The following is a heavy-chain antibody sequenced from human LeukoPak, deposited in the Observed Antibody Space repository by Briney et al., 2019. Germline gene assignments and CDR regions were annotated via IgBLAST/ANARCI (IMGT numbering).Heavy chain of an antibody. CDR2: ISAYNGNT. V-gene: IGHV1-18*01. CDR3: ARVYRQYCSSTSCYIFSGYFDY. CDR1: GYTFTSYG. J-gene: IGHJ4*02. D-gene: IGHD2-2*02. Sequence: ASVKVSCKASGYTFTSYGISWVRQAPGQGLEWMGWISAYNGNTNYAQKFQGRVTMTTDTSTSTAYMELRSLRSDDTAVYYCARVYRQYCSSTSCYIFSGYFDYWGQGTLVTVSS.